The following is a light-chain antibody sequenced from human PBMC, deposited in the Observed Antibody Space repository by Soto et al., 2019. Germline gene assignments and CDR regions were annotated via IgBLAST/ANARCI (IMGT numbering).Light chain of an antibody. J-gene: IGKJ4*01. Sequence: EIMMTQSPATLSVSPGDRATLSCRASQSVSNNLAWYQQKPGQTPRLLIYAASTRATGIPARFSGSGSVTEFTLTISRLEPEDFAVYYCQQYGTSPLTFGGGTKVEIK. CDR3: QQYGTSPLT. V-gene: IGKV3-15*01. CDR1: QSVSNN. CDR2: AAS.